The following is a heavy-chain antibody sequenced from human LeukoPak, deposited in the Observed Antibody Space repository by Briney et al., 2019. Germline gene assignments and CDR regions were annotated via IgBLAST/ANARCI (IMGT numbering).Heavy chain of an antibody. J-gene: IGHJ3*02. CDR2: IKQDGSDK. V-gene: IGHV3-7*01. Sequence: GGSLRLSCAASRFTFSSYWMSWVRQAPGKGLEWVANIKQDGSDKYYVDSVRGRFTISRDNAKNSVYLQMNSLRAEDTAVYYCAREGDAFDIWGQGTMVTVSS. CDR3: AREGDAFDI. CDR1: RFTFSSYW.